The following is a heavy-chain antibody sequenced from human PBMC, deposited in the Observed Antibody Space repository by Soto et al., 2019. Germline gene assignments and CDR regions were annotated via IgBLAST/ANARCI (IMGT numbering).Heavy chain of an antibody. V-gene: IGHV4-34*01. CDR1: GGSFSGYY. D-gene: IGHD4-17*01. J-gene: IGHJ6*02. Sequence: PSETLSLTCAVYGGSFSGYYWSWIRQPPGKGLEWIGEINHSGSTNYNPSLKSRVTISVDTSKNQFSLKLSSVTAADTAVYYCARGGEDYGDYGYYYGMDVWGQGTTVTVSS. CDR2: INHSGST. CDR3: ARGGEDYGDYGYYYGMDV.